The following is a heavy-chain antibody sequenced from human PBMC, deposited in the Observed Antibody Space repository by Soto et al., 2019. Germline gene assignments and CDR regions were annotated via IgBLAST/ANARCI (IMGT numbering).Heavy chain of an antibody. CDR3: ARELDCSSTSCYTTQDYYYYGMDV. V-gene: IGHV1-69*06. D-gene: IGHD2-2*02. CDR1: GGAFSSYA. J-gene: IGHJ6*02. Sequence: GASVKVSCKASGGAFSSYAISWVRQAPGQGLEWMGGIIPIFGTANYAQKFQGRVTITADKSTSTAYMELSSLRSEDTAVYYCARELDCSSTSCYTTQDYYYYGMDVWGQGTTVTVSS. CDR2: IIPIFGTA.